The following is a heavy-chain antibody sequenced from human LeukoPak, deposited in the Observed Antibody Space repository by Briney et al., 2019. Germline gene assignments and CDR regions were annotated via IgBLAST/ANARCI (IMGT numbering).Heavy chain of an antibody. V-gene: IGHV1-69*05. Sequence: SVKVSCKASGGTFSSYAISWVRQAPGQGLEWMGGIIPIFGTANYAQKFQGRVTITTDESTSTAYMELSSLRSEDTAVYYCARSELLSRGWFDPWGQGTLVTVSS. D-gene: IGHD2-2*01. J-gene: IGHJ5*02. CDR2: IIPIFGTA. CDR1: GGTFSSYA. CDR3: ARSELLSRGWFDP.